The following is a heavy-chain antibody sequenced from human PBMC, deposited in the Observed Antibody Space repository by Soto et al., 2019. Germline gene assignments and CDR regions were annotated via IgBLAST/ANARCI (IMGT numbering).Heavy chain of an antibody. D-gene: IGHD2-2*01. CDR1: GFTFSSYG. V-gene: IGHV3-30*18. CDR3: AKTLSLDMPGAFDI. CDR2: ISYDGSNK. J-gene: IGHJ3*02. Sequence: GGSLRLSCAASGFTFSSYGMHWVRQAPGKGLEWVAVISYDGSNKYYADSVKGRFTISRDNSKNTLYLQMNSLRAEDTAVYYCAKTLSLDMPGAFDIWGQGTMVTVSS.